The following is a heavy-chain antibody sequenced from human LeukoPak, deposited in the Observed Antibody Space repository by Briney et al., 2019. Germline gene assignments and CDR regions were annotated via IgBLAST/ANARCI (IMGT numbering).Heavy chain of an antibody. CDR1: GYTFTSYV. V-gene: IGHV1-18*01. CDR2: ISAYNGNT. Sequence: ASVKVSCKASGYTFTSYVISWVRQAPGQGLEWMGGISAYNGNTNYAQKLQGRVTMNTDTSTSKAYMELRSLRSDDTAVYYCACIAARPDGMDVWGQGTTVTVSS. D-gene: IGHD6-6*01. J-gene: IGHJ6*02. CDR3: ACIAARPDGMDV.